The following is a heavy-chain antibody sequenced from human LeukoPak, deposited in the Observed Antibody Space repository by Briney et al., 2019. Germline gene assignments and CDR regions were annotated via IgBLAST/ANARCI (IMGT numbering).Heavy chain of an antibody. Sequence: ASVTVSCKASGYTFTGYYIHWVRQAPGQGLEWMGWIYPYSGDTNYAQKLQGRVTMTTDTSTSTAYMELRSLRSDDTAVYYCARGSVGSSWLYYYYYYGMDVWGQGTTVTVSS. D-gene: IGHD6-13*01. CDR2: IYPYSGDT. J-gene: IGHJ6*02. CDR1: GYTFTGYY. CDR3: ARGSVGSSWLYYYYYYGMDV. V-gene: IGHV1-18*04.